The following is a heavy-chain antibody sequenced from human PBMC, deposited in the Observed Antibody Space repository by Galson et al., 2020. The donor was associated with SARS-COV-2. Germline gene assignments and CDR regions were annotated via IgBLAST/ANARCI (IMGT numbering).Heavy chain of an antibody. Sequence: SETLSLTCVVSGGSISSGNYYWTWIRQEPGKGLEWIGYIFDGVSTYYNPSLKSRLTISVDTSKNQFSLKLSSVTAADTAIYYCVRGAYDSSASYAFDIWGQGTLVTVSS. J-gene: IGHJ3*02. CDR1: GGSISSGNYY. CDR2: IFDGVST. V-gene: IGHV4-31*11. CDR3: VRGAYDSSASYAFDI. D-gene: IGHD3-22*01.